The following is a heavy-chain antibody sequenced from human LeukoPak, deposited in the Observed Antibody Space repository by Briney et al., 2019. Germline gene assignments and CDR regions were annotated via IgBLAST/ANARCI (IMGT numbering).Heavy chain of an antibody. D-gene: IGHD3-10*01. J-gene: IGHJ4*02. V-gene: IGHV1-69*05. Sequence: SVKVSCKASGGTFSSYAISWVRQAPGQGLEWMGGIIPIFGTANYAQKFQGRVTITTDESTSTAYMELSSLRSEDTAVYYCARDIGSGSYHFVYWGQGTLVTVSS. CDR1: GGTFSSYA. CDR3: ARDIGSGSYHFVY. CDR2: IIPIFGTA.